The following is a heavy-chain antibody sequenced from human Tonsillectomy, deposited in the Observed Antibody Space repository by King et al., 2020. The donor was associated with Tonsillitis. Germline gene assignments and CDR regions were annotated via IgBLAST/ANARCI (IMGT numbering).Heavy chain of an antibody. CDR2: IYYSGST. V-gene: IGHV4-59*01. J-gene: IGHJ5*02. CDR3: ARNGYSSPFDP. Sequence: VPLQESGPGLVKPSETLSLTCTVSGDSISSYFWSWLRQPPGKGLEWIGYIYYSGSTNYNPSLKSRVTISVDTSKNQFSLKLSSVTAADTAVYYCARNGYSSPFDPWGQGTLVTVSS. CDR1: GDSISSYF. D-gene: IGHD5-18*01.